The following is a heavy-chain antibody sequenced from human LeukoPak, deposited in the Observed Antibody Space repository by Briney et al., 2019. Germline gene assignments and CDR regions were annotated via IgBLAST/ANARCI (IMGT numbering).Heavy chain of an antibody. J-gene: IGHJ6*04. Sequence: GGSLRLSCAASGSTFSSYSMNWVRQAPGKGLEWVSSISSSSSYIYYADSVKGRFTISRDNAKNSLYLQMNSLRAEDTAVYYCARDTNHYYYYYGMDVWGKGTTVTVSS. D-gene: IGHD2-8*01. V-gene: IGHV3-21*01. CDR1: GSTFSSYS. CDR3: ARDTNHYYYYYGMDV. CDR2: ISSSSSYI.